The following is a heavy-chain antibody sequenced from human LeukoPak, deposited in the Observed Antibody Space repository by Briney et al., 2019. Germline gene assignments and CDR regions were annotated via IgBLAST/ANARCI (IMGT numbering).Heavy chain of an antibody. CDR2: MKPSSSNT. CDR1: GYTFTSYD. D-gene: IGHD2-2*01. V-gene: IGHV1-8*02. Sequence: GATVKVSFKASGYTFTSYDINWVRQRPGQGLEWMGWMKPSSSNTGKAQKVLGRITMTRTTAKSTDYMELSRLRSEDTAVYYWAVYCRSTSCSQREFDYWGQGTLVTVSS. CDR3: AVYCRSTSCSQREFDY. J-gene: IGHJ4*02.